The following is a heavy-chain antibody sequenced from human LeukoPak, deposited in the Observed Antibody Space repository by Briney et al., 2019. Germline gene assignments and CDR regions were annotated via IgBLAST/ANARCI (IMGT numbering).Heavy chain of an antibody. V-gene: IGHV5-51*01. Sequence: NTGESLKISFKASEYSFATYWIAWAPQMPGKGLEWMRIIYPGDSQTRDSPSFQGPITISADKSITTTYLQWSSLKASDTAMYYCARHNAYDKTFDIWGHGTMVTVSS. CDR1: EYSFATYW. CDR2: IYPGDSQT. CDR3: ARHNAYDKTFDI. D-gene: IGHD3-22*01. J-gene: IGHJ3*02.